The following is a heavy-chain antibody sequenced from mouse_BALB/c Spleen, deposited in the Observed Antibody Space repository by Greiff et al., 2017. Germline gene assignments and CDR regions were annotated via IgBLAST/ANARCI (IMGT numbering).Heavy chain of an antibody. Sequence: QVQLQQSGAELVKPGASVKLSCKASGYTFTSYYMYWVKQRPGQGLEWIGEINPSNGGTNFNEKFKSKATLTVDKSSSTAYMQLSILTSEDSAVYYCTRTGDYSAYWGQGTLVTVSA. CDR1: GYTFTSYY. CDR3: TRTGDYSAY. D-gene: IGHD1-1*01. V-gene: IGHV1S81*02. CDR2: INPSNGGT. J-gene: IGHJ3*01.